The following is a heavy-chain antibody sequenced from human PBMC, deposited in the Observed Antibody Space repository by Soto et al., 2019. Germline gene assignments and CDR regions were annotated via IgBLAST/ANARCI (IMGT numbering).Heavy chain of an antibody. CDR2: MNAGVGNT. CDR3: ARDTGYTFGSLNY. J-gene: IGHJ4*02. D-gene: IGHD5-18*01. CDR1: GYTFTDYA. V-gene: IGHV1-3*01. Sequence: HVELVQSGADVKKPGASVTISCKASGYTFTDYALHWVRQAPGQRLEWMGWMNAGVGNTLYSQKFQGRLTITRDTSASTAYMELNSLKSEDTAIYYCARDTGYTFGSLNYWGPGTLVTVSS.